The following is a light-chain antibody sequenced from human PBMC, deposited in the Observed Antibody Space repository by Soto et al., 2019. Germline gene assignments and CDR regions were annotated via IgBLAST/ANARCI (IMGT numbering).Light chain of an antibody. CDR3: SSYTSSSTLEV. Sequence: QYVMTQPASGSGFPGQSITISFTGTSSDVGGYNYVSWYQQHPGRAPKLMIYEVSNRPSGFSNRFSGSKSGNTASLTISGLQAEDEADYYCSSYTSSSTLEVFGTGSKVTVL. CDR1: SSDVGGYNY. V-gene: IGLV2-14*01. J-gene: IGLJ1*01. CDR2: EVS.